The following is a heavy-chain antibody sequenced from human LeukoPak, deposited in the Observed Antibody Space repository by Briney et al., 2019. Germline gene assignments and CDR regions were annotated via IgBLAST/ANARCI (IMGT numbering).Heavy chain of an antibody. J-gene: IGHJ4*02. CDR3: AHCSSTSCYYFDY. Sequence: GGSLRLSCAASGFTFSSYAMSWVRQAPGKRLEWVATISGSGDGTFYADSVKGRFTISRDNSKNTLYLQMNSLRAEDTAVYYCAHCSSTSCYYFDYWGQGTLVTVSS. V-gene: IGHV3-23*01. CDR2: ISGSGDGT. D-gene: IGHD2-2*01. CDR1: GFTFSSYA.